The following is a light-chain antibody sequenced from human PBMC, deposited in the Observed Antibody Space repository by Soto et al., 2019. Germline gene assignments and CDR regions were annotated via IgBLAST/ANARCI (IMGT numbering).Light chain of an antibody. J-gene: IGKJ1*01. Sequence: EIVMTQSPATVSVSPGGRATHSCRARQSISDTLAWHQQKPGQAPRLLIHGASTRATGFPARFSGSGSGTDFTLTISSLQSEDFAVYYCQQYDNWPWTFGQGTKVDIK. CDR1: QSISDT. CDR3: QQYDNWPWT. CDR2: GAS. V-gene: IGKV3-15*01.